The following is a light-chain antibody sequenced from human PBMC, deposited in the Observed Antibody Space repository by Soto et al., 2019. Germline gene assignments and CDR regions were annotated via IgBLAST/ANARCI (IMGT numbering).Light chain of an antibody. J-gene: IGKJ1*01. CDR1: QSVSSS. Sequence: EIVMTQSPGTLSVSPGEGATLSCRASQSVSSSLAWYQQKPGQAPRLLLYGASTRATGIPARFSGSGSETEFTLSISSLQSEDFAVYYCQQYNNWPGTFGQGTKV. V-gene: IGKV3-15*01. CDR2: GAS. CDR3: QQYNNWPGT.